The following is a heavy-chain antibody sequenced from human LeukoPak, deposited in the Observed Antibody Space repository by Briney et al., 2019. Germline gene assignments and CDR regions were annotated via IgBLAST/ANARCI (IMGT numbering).Heavy chain of an antibody. D-gene: IGHD2-2*01. CDR3: ARVRYCSSTSCWGGWFDP. CDR2: INPNSGGT. Sequence: ASVKVSCKASGYTFTGYYMHWVRQAPGQGLEWMGWINPNSGGTNYARKFQGRVTMTRDTSISTAYMELSRLRSDDTAVYYCARVRYCSSTSCWGGWFDPWGQGTLVTVS. J-gene: IGHJ5*02. CDR1: GYTFTGYY. V-gene: IGHV1-2*02.